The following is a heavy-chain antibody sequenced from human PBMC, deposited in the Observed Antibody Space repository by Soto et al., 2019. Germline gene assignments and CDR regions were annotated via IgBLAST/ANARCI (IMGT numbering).Heavy chain of an antibody. D-gene: IGHD6-25*01. CDR1: GDSITSGDYY. CDR3: AVTQPLRLGYPTWDN. V-gene: IGHV4-30-4*01. Sequence: QVQLQESGPGLVKPSQTLSLTCTVSGDSITSGDYYWSWIRQPPGKGLEWIGYTYYSGSTYYNPSLESRVTISVDTSKNQFSLKLASATAADTAVYYCAVTQPLRLGYPTWDNWGQGTLVTVSS. CDR2: TYYSGST. J-gene: IGHJ4*02.